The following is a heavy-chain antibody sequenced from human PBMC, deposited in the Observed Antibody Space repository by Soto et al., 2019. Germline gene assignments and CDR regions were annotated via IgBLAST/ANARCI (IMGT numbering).Heavy chain of an antibody. CDR1: GGTFSSYT. J-gene: IGHJ4*02. Sequence: ASVKVSCKASGGTFSSYTISWVRQAPGQGLEWMGRIIPILGIANYAQKFQGRVTITADKSASTAYMELSSLRSEDTAVYYCAGRHDYGDYADYWGQGTLVTVSS. CDR3: AGRHDYGDYADY. D-gene: IGHD4-17*01. V-gene: IGHV1-69*02. CDR2: IIPILGIA.